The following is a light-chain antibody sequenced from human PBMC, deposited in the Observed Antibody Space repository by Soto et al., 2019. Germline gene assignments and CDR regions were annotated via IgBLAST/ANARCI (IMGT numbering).Light chain of an antibody. V-gene: IGKV3-15*01. CDR3: QQYNNWPRT. CDR1: QGIGDT. Sequence: EVVMTQSPATLYVSQVECFTLSFRASQGIGDTLAWYQHKPGQTPRLLIYDTSTRATGVPARFSGSGSGTEFTLTIDSLQSEDFAVYYCQQYNNWPRTFGQGTKVDIK. CDR2: DTS. J-gene: IGKJ1*01.